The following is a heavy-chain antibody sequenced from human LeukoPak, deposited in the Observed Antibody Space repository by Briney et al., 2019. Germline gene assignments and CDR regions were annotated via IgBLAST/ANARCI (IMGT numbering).Heavy chain of an antibody. CDR3: ASSAARSYYYYMDV. V-gene: IGHV1-69*05. J-gene: IGHJ6*03. Sequence: ASVKVSCKAYGGTFSSYAISWVRQAPGQGLEWMGGIIPIFGTANYAQKFQGRVTITTDESTSTAYMELSSLRSEDTAVYYCASSAARSYYYYMDVWGKGTTVTVSS. CDR2: IIPIFGTA. D-gene: IGHD6-6*01. CDR1: GGTFSSYA.